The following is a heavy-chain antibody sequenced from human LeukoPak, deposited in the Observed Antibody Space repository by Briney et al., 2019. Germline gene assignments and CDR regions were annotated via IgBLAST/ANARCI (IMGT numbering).Heavy chain of an antibody. J-gene: IGHJ4*02. D-gene: IGHD5-18*01. V-gene: IGHV1-69*01. CDR2: IIPIFGTA. CDR3: ARNGYSYGYFDY. Sequence: SVTVSCKASGGTFSSYAISWVRQAPGQGLEWMGGIIPIFGTANYAQKFQGRVTITADESTSTAYMELSSLRSEDTAVYYCARNGYSYGYFDYWGQGTLVTVSS. CDR1: GGTFSSYA.